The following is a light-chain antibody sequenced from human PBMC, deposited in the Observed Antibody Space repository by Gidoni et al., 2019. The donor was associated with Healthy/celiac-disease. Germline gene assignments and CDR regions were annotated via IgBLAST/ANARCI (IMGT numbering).Light chain of an antibody. V-gene: IGKV1-5*03. J-gene: IGKJ2*01. CDR1: RSISSW. CDR2: KAS. CDR3: QQFNTYVYX. Sequence: DILMTQSPSTLSASVGDRVTITCRASRSISSWLAWYQQKPGKAPKLLIYKASSLESGVPSRFSGSGSGTEFTLTINSLQPDDSATYYCQQFNTYVYXFXQGTKLEIK.